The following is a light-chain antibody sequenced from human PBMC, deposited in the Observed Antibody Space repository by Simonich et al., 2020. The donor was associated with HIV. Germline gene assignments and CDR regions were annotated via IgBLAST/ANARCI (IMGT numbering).Light chain of an antibody. V-gene: IGKV4-1*01. CDR2: WAA. CDR3: QQYYSTPPT. CDR1: RSVLYSSNKKNY. J-gene: IGKJ1*01. Sequence: DIVMTQSPDSLAVSLGERAPVNCRASRSVLYSSNKKNYLAWYQQKTGPPPKLLMYWAATRESGVPDRFSGSGSGTDFTLTISSLQAEDVAVYFCQQYYSTPPTFGQGTKVEIK.